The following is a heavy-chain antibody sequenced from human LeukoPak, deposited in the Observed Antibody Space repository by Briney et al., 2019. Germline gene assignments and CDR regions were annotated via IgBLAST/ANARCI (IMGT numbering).Heavy chain of an antibody. D-gene: IGHD2-15*01. J-gene: IGHJ4*02. Sequence: PGGSLRLSCAASGFTFSSYGMHWVRQAPGKGLEWVAVISYDGSNKYYADSVKGRFTISRDNSKNTLYLQMNSLRAEDTAVYYCAKDLLLGYTGFDYWGQGTLATVSS. CDR2: ISYDGSNK. V-gene: IGHV3-30*18. CDR3: AKDLLLGYTGFDY. CDR1: GFTFSSYG.